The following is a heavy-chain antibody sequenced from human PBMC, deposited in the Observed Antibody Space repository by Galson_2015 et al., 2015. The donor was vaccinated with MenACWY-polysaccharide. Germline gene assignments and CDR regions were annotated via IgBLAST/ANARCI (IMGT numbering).Heavy chain of an antibody. Sequence: SVKVSCKASGYTFTRNFMNWVRQAPGQGLEWMGIINPSGGSTRYEQKFQGRVTMTRDTSTSTVYMDLSSLRSEDTAVYYCVRGSYYYDSSGHYYYFDYWGQGTLVTVSS. D-gene: IGHD3-22*01. V-gene: IGHV1-46*03. J-gene: IGHJ4*02. CDR2: INPSGGST. CDR1: GYTFTRNF. CDR3: VRGSYYYDSSGHYYYFDY.